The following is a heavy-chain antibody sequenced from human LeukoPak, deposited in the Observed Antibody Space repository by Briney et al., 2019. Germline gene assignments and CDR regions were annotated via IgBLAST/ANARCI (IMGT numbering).Heavy chain of an antibody. CDR2: INSNGGRT. V-gene: IGHV3-64D*06. CDR3: VKDLYYDNSGYYSGAFDY. J-gene: IGHJ4*02. D-gene: IGHD3-22*01. CDR1: GFTFSSYA. Sequence: GGSLRLSCAASGFTFSSYAMHWVRQAPGKGLEYVSAINSNGGRTYYADSVKGRFTISRDNSKNTLFLQMSSLRVEDTAVFYCVKDLYYDNSGYYSGAFDYWGQGTLVTVPS.